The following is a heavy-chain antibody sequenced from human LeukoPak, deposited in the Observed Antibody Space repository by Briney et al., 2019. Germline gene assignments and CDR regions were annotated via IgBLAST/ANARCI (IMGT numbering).Heavy chain of an antibody. J-gene: IGHJ4*02. CDR3: ARDADYHDSSGYYAY. Sequence: ASVKVSCKASGYTFTSYYMHWVRQAPGQGLEWMGIINPSGGSTSYAQKFQGRVTMTRDMSTSTVYMELSSLRSDDTAVYYCARDADYHDSSGYYAYWGQGTLVTVSS. CDR1: GYTFTSYY. V-gene: IGHV1-46*01. D-gene: IGHD3-22*01. CDR2: INPSGGST.